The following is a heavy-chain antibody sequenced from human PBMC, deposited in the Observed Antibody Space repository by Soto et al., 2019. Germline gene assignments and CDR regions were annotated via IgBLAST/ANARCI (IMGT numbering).Heavy chain of an antibody. J-gene: IGHJ6*02. Sequence: QVQLVQSGAEVKKPGASVKVSCKASGYTFTSYGISWVRQAPGQGLEWMGWISAYNGNTNYAQKLQGRVTMTTDTSXSXXYMELRSLRSDDTAVYYCARPGTTRRIHYYYGMDVWGQGTTVTVSS. V-gene: IGHV1-18*01. CDR1: GYTFTSYG. CDR2: ISAYNGNT. CDR3: ARPGTTRRIHYYYGMDV. D-gene: IGHD1-1*01.